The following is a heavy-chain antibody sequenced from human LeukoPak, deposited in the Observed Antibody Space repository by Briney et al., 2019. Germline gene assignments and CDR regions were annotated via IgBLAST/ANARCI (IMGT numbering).Heavy chain of an antibody. CDR3: AGIGDPFDY. CDR2: MNPNSGNT. V-gene: IGHV1-8*02. D-gene: IGHD2-21*01. CDR1: GYTFTSYY. Sequence: GASVKVSCKASGYTFTSYYMHWVRQATGQGLEWMGWMNPNSGNTGYAQKFQGRVTMTRNTSISTAYMELSSLRSEDTAVYYCAGIGDPFDYWGQGTLVTVSS. J-gene: IGHJ4*02.